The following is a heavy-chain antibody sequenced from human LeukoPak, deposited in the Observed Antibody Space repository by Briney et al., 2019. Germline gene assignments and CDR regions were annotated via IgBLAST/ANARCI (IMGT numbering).Heavy chain of an antibody. CDR2: MNPNSGNT. D-gene: IGHD1-26*01. V-gene: IGHV1-8*01. J-gene: IGHJ4*02. CDR3: ARGISGSYSFFDY. CDR1: GYTFTSYD. Sequence: ASVKVSCKASGYTFTSYDINWVRQATGQGLEWMGWMNPNSGNTGYAQKFQGVGTITRNTSISTAYMELSSLRSEDTAVYYCARGISGSYSFFDYWGQGTLVTVSS.